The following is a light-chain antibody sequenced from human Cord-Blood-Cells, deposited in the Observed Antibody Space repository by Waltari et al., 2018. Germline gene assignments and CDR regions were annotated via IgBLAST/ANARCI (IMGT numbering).Light chain of an antibody. CDR1: SRDVGSYNL. Sequence: QSALTHPASVSGSPGQSITLSCTGTSRDVGSYNLVSWYQQHPGKAPKLMIYEGSKRPSGVSNRFSGSKSGNTASLTISGLQAEDEADYYCCSYAGSSTFDWVFGGGTKLTVL. CDR3: CSYAGSSTFDWV. J-gene: IGLJ3*02. V-gene: IGLV2-23*03. CDR2: EGS.